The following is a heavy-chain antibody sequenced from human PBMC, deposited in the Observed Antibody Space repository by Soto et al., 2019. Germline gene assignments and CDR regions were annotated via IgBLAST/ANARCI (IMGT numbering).Heavy chain of an antibody. D-gene: IGHD4-17*01. CDR1: GGSISSYY. CDR3: ARTDTVTPFDY. J-gene: IGHJ4*02. CDR2: IYYSGST. V-gene: IGHV4-59*08. Sequence: SETLSLTCTVSGGSISSYYWSWIRQPPGKGLEWIGYIYYSGSTNYNPSLKSRVTISVDTSKNQFSLKLSSVTAADTAVYYCARTDTVTPFDYWGQGTLVTVSS.